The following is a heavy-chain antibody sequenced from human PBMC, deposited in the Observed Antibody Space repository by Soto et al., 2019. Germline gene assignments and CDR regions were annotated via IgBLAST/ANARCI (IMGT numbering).Heavy chain of an antibody. CDR3: ARGMRFLLDPAAAVKSSKH. CDR2: ISYDGSNK. Sequence: QVQLVESGGGVVQPGRSLRLSCAASGFTFSSYAMHWVRQAPGKGLEWVAVISYDGSNKYYADSVKGRFTISRDNSKNWMNLKIINVRVEAPPVNYGARGMRFLLDPAAAVKSSKHGAWGTWVPVP. D-gene: IGHD6-25*01. CDR1: GFTFSSYA. J-gene: IGHJ1*01. V-gene: IGHV3-30-3*01.